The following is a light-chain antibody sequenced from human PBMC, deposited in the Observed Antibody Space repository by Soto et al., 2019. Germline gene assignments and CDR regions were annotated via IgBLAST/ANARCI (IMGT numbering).Light chain of an antibody. CDR1: SSDIGAGYR. CDR3: QSFDKYLSAVV. Sequence: LTQPPSVSGAPGERVTISCTGSSSDIGAGYRVRWYQQVPGTAPKLLIYDNTNRPSGVSVRFSGSKSGTSASLAISGLQAEDEADYYCQSFDKYLSAVVFGGGTKVTVL. V-gene: IGLV1-40*01. J-gene: IGLJ2*01. CDR2: DNT.